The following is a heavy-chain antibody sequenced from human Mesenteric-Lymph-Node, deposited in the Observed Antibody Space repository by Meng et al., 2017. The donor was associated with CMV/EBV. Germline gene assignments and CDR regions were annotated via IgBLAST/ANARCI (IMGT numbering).Heavy chain of an antibody. CDR2: VYGGGST. Sequence: SCASAVFTVNSNYVSWVRQHPGEGLEWVSVVYGGGSTYYSDSVKGRFTISRDNSKNTLFLQMNSLRAEDTAVYYCARDRVGFLGLFDYWGQGTLVTVSS. CDR1: VFTVNSNY. D-gene: IGHD3-3*01. CDR3: ARDRVGFLGLFDY. J-gene: IGHJ4*02. V-gene: IGHV3-53*01.